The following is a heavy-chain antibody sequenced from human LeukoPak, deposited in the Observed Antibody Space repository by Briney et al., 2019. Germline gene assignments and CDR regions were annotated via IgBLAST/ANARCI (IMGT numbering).Heavy chain of an antibody. D-gene: IGHD3-22*01. CDR1: GYTFTNYA. V-gene: IGHV1-18*01. CDR2: ISVYSDDT. J-gene: IGHJ4*02. Sequence: ASVKVSRKASGYTFTNYAISWVRQAPGQGLEWMGWISVYSDDTKSAQNLQGRITMTKDTSTSTAYMEPRSLRSDDTAVYYCAREADSSGYFFRPDYRGQGTLVTVSS. CDR3: AREADSSGYFFRPDY.